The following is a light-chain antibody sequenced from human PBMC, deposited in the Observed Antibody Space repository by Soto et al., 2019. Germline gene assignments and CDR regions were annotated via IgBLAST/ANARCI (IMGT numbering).Light chain of an antibody. Sequence: DIVMTQSPLSLPVTPGEPASISCRSSQSLLHSNGYNYLDWYLQKPGQSPQLLIYLGSNRASGVPDRFSGSGSSTDFTLKISRVEAEDVGVYYCMQALQTPQYTFGQGTKVDIK. V-gene: IGKV2-28*01. CDR2: LGS. CDR1: QSLLHSNGYNY. J-gene: IGKJ2*01. CDR3: MQALQTPQYT.